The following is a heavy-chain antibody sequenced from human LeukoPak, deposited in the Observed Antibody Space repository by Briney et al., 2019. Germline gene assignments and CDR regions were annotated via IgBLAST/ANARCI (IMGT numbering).Heavy chain of an antibody. D-gene: IGHD2-15*01. CDR3: ARLYCSGGNCYGAFDI. CDR2: IHYSGST. Sequence: SETLSLTCTVSGDSISSRSYYWGWIRQPPGKGLEWIGSIHYSGSTYYNPSLKSRLTISVDTSKNQFSLKLSSVTAADTAVYYCARLYCSGGNCYGAFDIWGQGTMVTVSS. CDR1: GDSISSRSYY. J-gene: IGHJ3*02. V-gene: IGHV4-39*01.